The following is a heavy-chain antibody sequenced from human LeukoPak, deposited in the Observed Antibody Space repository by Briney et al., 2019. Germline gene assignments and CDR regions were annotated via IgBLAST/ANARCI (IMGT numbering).Heavy chain of an antibody. CDR1: GYTFTSYY. V-gene: IGHV1-46*01. D-gene: IGHD3-22*01. J-gene: IGHJ4*02. CDR2: INPSSGST. CDR3: ARDGEYYDSRGSYFDS. Sequence: GASVKVSCKASGYTFTSYYMHWVRQAPGQGLEWMGIINPSSGSTSNAQKFQGRVTMTRDTSTSTVYLELSNLRSDDTAVYYCARDGEYYDSRGSYFDSWGQGTLVTVSS.